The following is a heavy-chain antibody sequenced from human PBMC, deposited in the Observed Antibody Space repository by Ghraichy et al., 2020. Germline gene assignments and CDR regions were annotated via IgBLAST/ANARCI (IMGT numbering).Heavy chain of an antibody. D-gene: IGHD2-15*01. CDR3: TRLGGSKWHDY. J-gene: IGHJ4*02. CDR1: GFAFNAYW. CDR2: IDTDGGVT. Sequence: GGSLRLSCAGSGFAFNAYWMSWVRQPPGKGLMWVARIDTDGGVTKYADSVKGRFTFSRDNAKNTLYLQMNSLTVDDTAVYYCTRLGGSKWHDYWGQGTLVTVSS. V-gene: IGHV3-74*03.